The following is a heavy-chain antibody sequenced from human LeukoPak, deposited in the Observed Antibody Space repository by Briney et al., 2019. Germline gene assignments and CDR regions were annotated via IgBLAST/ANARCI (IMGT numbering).Heavy chain of an antibody. D-gene: IGHD2-2*01. CDR3: ARTKDCSSTSCYGAEFDY. V-gene: IGHV3-48*03. CDR1: GFIFSSYE. J-gene: IGHJ4*02. CDR2: ISSSGSTI. Sequence: PGGSLRLSCAASGFIFSSYEMNWVRQAPGKGLEWVSYISSSGSTIYYADSVKGRFTISRDNAKNSLYLQMNSLRAEDTAVYYCARTKDCSSTSCYGAEFDYRGQGTLVTVSS.